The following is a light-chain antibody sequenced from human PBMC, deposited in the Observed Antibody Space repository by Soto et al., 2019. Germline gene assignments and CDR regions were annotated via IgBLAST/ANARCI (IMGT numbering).Light chain of an antibody. Sequence: FVLTQPPSMSAAPGQKGTISCSGSSSHIGNNYVSWYQHLPGTAPKLLIYDNNKRPSGIPDRFSGSKSGTSATLGITGLQTGDEADYYCGTWDSSLSAGFFGTGTKVTVL. CDR2: DNN. CDR1: SSHIGNNY. V-gene: IGLV1-51*01. J-gene: IGLJ1*01. CDR3: GTWDSSLSAGF.